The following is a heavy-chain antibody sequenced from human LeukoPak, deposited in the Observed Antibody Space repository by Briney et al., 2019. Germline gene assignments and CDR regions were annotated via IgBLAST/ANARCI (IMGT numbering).Heavy chain of an antibody. CDR1: GGSLSSYY. V-gene: IGHV4-59*01. CDR3: ARVVRTWGGGFYYMDV. Sequence: PSETLSLTCTVSGGSLSSYYWSWIRQPPGKGLEWIGDIYYSGSTNYNPSLKSRVTISVDTSKNQFSLKLSSVAAEDTAVYCCARVVRTWGGGFYYMDVWGKGTTVTVSS. J-gene: IGHJ6*03. CDR2: IYYSGST. D-gene: IGHD3-16*01.